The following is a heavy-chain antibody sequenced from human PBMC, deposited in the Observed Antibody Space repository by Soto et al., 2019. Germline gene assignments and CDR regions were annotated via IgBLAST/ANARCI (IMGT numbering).Heavy chain of an antibody. J-gene: IGHJ6*02. CDR2: ISYDGSNK. CDR3: ARGAGIVATISYYYYGMGV. CDR1: GFTFSSYT. V-gene: IGHV3-30-3*01. D-gene: IGHD5-12*01. Sequence: GGSLRLSCAASGFTFSSYTMHWVRQAPGKGLEWVAVISYDGSNKYYAESVKGRFTIFRDNSKNTLYLQMNSLRAEDTAVYYCARGAGIVATISYYYYGMGVWGRGTTVTVSS.